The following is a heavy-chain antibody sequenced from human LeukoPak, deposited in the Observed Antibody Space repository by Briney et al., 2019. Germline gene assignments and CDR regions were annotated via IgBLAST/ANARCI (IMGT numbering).Heavy chain of an antibody. CDR1: GFTFDDYA. CDR2: ISWNSGSI. CDR3: AKDIGIAVAGTRGYFDY. V-gene: IGHV3-9*01. J-gene: IGHJ4*02. D-gene: IGHD6-19*01. Sequence: AGGSLRLSCAASGFTFDDYAMHWVRQAPGKGLEWVSGISWNSGSIGYADSVKGRFTISRDNAKNSLYLQMNSLRAEDTALYYCAKDIGIAVAGTRGYFDYWGQGTLVTVSS.